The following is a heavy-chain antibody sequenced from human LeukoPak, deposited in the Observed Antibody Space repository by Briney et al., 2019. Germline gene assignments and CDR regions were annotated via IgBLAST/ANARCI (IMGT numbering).Heavy chain of an antibody. Sequence: PGGSLRLSCGVSGFSVSNNHMSWVRQAPGQGLEWLSVVFSGASTNYADSVKGRFTISRDQSKNTLFLQMNNLRVEDTAVYYCTRDPVTYCGGDCWGQGTLVTVSS. CDR2: VFSGAST. J-gene: IGHJ4*02. V-gene: IGHV3-53*01. D-gene: IGHD2-21*01. CDR3: TRDPVTYCGGDC. CDR1: GFSVSNNH.